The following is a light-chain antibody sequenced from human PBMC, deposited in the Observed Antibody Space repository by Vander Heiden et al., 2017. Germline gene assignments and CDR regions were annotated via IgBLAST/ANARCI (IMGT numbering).Light chain of an antibody. CDR3: SSYTSSSSSWV. Sequence: QSALTQPASVTGSPGQSITISCTGTSTHVGNYNYVSWYQQHPGKAPQLMIYDVSDRPSGVSNPFSGSKSGNTASLTISGLQAEDEADYYCSSYTSSSSSWVFGGGTKLTVL. J-gene: IGLJ3*02. CDR2: DVS. CDR1: STHVGNYNY. V-gene: IGLV2-14*03.